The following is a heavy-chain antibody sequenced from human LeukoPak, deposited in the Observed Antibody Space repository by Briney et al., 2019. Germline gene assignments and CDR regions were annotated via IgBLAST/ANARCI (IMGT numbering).Heavy chain of an antibody. V-gene: IGHV3-7*01. CDR2: IQQDGNEK. Sequence: GGSLRLSCAASGFTFSSYWMSWVRQPPGKGLEWVANIQQDGNEKHYVDSVKERFTISRDNAKNSLSLQMNSLRAEDTAVYYCARVGGNRNHAHSYYYMDVWGKGTTVTVSS. D-gene: IGHD1-14*01. CDR3: ARVGGNRNHAHSYYYMDV. CDR1: GFTFSSYW. J-gene: IGHJ6*03.